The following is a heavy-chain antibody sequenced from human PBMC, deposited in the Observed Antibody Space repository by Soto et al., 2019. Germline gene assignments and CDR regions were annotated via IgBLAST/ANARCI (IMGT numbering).Heavy chain of an antibody. V-gene: IGHV5-10-1*01. D-gene: IGHD6-6*01. CDR3: ARRAIRYSSSSCDY. CDR1: GYSFTSYW. Sequence: GESRKSSCKGSGYSFTSYWISWVRQMPVKGLEWMGRIDPSDSYTNYRPSFQGHVTISADNSISTAYLQWSSLKASDTAMYYCARRAIRYSSSSCDYWGQGTLVNVSS. CDR2: IDPSDSYT. J-gene: IGHJ4*02.